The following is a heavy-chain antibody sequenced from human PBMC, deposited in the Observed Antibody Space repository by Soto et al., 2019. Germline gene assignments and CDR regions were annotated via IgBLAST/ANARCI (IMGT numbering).Heavy chain of an antibody. Sequence: QLVESGGGLVTPGKSVTLSCVGSGFDFTAAWMHWVRQAPGTGLEWVGRIKSRGSGGTTDYSAPVRGRFTISRDDSXXTXXXXXXXXXXXXTAVYXCAXQRGPSGSSYYGLEVWGQGSTVTVTS. V-gene: IGHV3-15*07. D-gene: IGHD2-8*01. CDR1: GFDFTAAW. J-gene: IGHJ6*01. CDR3: AXQRGPSGSSYYGLEV. CDR2: IKSRGSGGTT.